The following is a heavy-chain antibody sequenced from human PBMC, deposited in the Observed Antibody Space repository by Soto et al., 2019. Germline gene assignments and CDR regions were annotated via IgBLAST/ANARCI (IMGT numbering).Heavy chain of an antibody. V-gene: IGHV3-33*01. CDR3: ATGREYYGSGSYLDAFDI. J-gene: IGHJ3*02. CDR2: IWYDGSNK. D-gene: IGHD3-10*01. Sequence: TGGSLRLSCAASGFTFSSYGMHWVRQAPGKGLEWVAVIWYDGSNKYYADSVKGRFTISRDNSKNTLYLQMNSLRAEDTAAYYCATGREYYGSGSYLDAFDIWGQGTMVT. CDR1: GFTFSSYG.